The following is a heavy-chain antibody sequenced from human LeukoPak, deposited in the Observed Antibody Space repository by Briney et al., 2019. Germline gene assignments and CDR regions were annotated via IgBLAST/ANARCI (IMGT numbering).Heavy chain of an antibody. CDR1: GSTFSDYY. CDR2: ISSSGSTI. Sequence: GGSLRLSCAASGSTFSDYYMSWIRQAPGKGLEWVSYISSSGSTIYYADSVKGRFTISRDNAKNSLYLQMNSLRAEDTAVYYCARDGEYYDSSGNFDYWGQGTLVTVSS. D-gene: IGHD3-22*01. J-gene: IGHJ4*02. CDR3: ARDGEYYDSSGNFDY. V-gene: IGHV3-11*01.